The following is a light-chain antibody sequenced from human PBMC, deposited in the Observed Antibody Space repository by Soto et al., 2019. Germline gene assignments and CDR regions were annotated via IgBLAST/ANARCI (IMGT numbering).Light chain of an antibody. Sequence: IQLTQSASTLSASVGDRVTITCRANQTVNTWLAWFQQKPGKAPGLLIYKASTLESGVPLRFSGSGSDTEFTLTIKSLQPDDSATYYCQQYGSSRTFGQGTKV. J-gene: IGKJ1*01. CDR3: QQYGSSRT. CDR1: QTVNTW. V-gene: IGKV1-5*03. CDR2: KAS.